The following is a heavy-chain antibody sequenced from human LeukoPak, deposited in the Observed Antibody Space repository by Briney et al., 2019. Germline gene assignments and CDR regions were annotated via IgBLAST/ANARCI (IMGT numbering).Heavy chain of an antibody. Sequence: PGGSLRLSCAASGFTFSSYGMHWVRQAPGKGLEWVAVISYDGSNKYYADSVKGRFTISRDNSKNTLYLQMNSLRAEDTAVYYCARDRRGNYYYGMDVWGQGTTVTVSS. J-gene: IGHJ6*02. CDR3: ARDRRGNYYYGMDV. CDR2: ISYDGSNK. D-gene: IGHD3-10*01. CDR1: GFTFSSYG. V-gene: IGHV3-30*03.